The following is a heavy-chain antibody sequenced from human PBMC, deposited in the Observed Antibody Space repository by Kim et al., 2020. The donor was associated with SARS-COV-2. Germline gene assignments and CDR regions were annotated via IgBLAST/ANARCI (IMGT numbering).Heavy chain of an antibody. Sequence: SETLSLTCSVYDDSISTSRNFWGWVRQAPGKGLEWIGSIYYGGSAYYNPSLNGRVTIGLDPTKNQFSLKLTSVTAADTAVYYCARPSDLTNYHYMDVWAQGTTVTVSS. J-gene: IGHJ6*03. D-gene: IGHD2-8*01. CDR3: ARPSDLTNYHYMDV. CDR1: DDSISTSRNF. CDR2: IYYGGSA. V-gene: IGHV4-39*01.